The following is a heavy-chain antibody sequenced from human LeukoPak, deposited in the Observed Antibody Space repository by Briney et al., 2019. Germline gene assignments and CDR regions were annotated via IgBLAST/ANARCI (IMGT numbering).Heavy chain of an antibody. CDR1: GGSFSGYY. CDR3: AREAMSISNWFDP. J-gene: IGHJ5*02. CDR2: INHSGST. V-gene: IGHV4-34*01. Sequence: SETLSLTCAVYGGSFSGYYWSWIRQPPGKGLEWIGEINHSGSTNYNPSLKSRVTISVDTSKNQFSLKLRSVTAADTAVYYCAREAMSISNWFDPWGQGTLVTVSS.